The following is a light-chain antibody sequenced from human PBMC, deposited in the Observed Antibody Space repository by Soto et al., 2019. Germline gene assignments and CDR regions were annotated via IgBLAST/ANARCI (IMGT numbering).Light chain of an antibody. Sequence: QCVLTQPPSVSAAPGQKVTISCSGGSSNIGNYYVSWYQQLPGVAPKLLIFASDKRPSGIPDRFSGSQSGASGTLDITGLQTGDEADYYCGSWDGSLNTYVFGTGTKLTVL. V-gene: IGLV1-51*01. CDR2: ASD. J-gene: IGLJ1*01. CDR1: SSNIGNYY. CDR3: GSWDGSLNTYV.